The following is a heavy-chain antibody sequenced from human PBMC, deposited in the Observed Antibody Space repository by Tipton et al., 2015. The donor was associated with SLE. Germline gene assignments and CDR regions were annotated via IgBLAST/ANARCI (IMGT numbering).Heavy chain of an antibody. CDR2: IHYSGTT. V-gene: IGHV4-59*01. J-gene: IGHJ3*02. Sequence: TLSLTCTFFGYSFGSYYWNWFRQPPGKGLEWIGYIHYSGTTHDNPSLKSRVTMSVDMSKNQFSLRLTSVTAADTAVYYCARTLGAIAHTVYDAFDIWGQGKMVTVSS. D-gene: IGHD1-26*01. CDR3: ARTLGAIAHTVYDAFDI. CDR1: GYSFGSYY.